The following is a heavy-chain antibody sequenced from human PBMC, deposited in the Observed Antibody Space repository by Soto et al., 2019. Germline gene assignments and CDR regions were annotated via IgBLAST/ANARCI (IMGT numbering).Heavy chain of an antibody. CDR1: GFSLSTSGVG. V-gene: IGHV2-5*01. CDR2: IYWNDDK. Sequence: QITLKESGPTLVKPTQPLTLTCTFSGFSLSTSGVGVGWIRQPPGKALEWLALIYWNDDKRYSPSLKSRLTITKDTSKNQVVLTMTNMDPVDTATYYCAHTQALGAFDIWGQGTMVTVSS. D-gene: IGHD3-16*01. CDR3: AHTQALGAFDI. J-gene: IGHJ3*02.